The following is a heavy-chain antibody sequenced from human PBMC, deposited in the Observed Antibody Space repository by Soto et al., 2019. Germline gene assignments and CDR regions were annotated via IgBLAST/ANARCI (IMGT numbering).Heavy chain of an antibody. CDR1: GFTFSSYA. V-gene: IGHV3-21*01. CDR3: ARGLRYSSGPRGY. J-gene: IGHJ4*02. D-gene: IGHD6-19*01. CDR2: ISSSSSYI. Sequence: PGGSLRLSCAASGFTFSSYAMSWVRQAPGKGLEWVSSISSSSSYIYYADSVKGRFTISRDNAKNSLYLQMNSLRAEDTAVYYCARGLRYSSGPRGYWGQGTLVTVSS.